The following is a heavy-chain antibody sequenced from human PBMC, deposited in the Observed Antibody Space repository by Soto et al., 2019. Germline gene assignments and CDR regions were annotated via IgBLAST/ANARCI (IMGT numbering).Heavy chain of an antibody. J-gene: IGHJ3*02. V-gene: IGHV4-39*01. Sequence: SETLSLTCTVSGGSISSSIYYWGWIRQPPGKGLEWIGSIFYSGSTYYNPSLKSRVTISVDTSKNQFSLKLSSVTAADTAVYYCARRLITMVREDAFDIWGQGTMVTVSS. CDR2: IFYSGST. CDR1: GGSISSSIYY. D-gene: IGHD3-10*01. CDR3: ARRLITMVREDAFDI.